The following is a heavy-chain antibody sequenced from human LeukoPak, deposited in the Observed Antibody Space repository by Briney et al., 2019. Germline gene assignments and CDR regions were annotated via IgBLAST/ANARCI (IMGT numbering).Heavy chain of an antibody. Sequence: PGGSLRLSCAASGFTFSSYSMNWVRQAPGKGLEWVSSISSSSSYIYYADSVKGRFTISRDNSKNSLYLQMNSLRTEDTALYYCAKDISHQIRKGPDYGDLEPVVWPRRDDAFDIWGQGTMVTVSS. J-gene: IGHJ3*02. CDR2: ISSSSSYI. CDR3: AKDISHQIRKGPDYGDLEPVVWPRRDDAFDI. CDR1: GFTFSSYS. V-gene: IGHV3-21*04. D-gene: IGHD4-17*01.